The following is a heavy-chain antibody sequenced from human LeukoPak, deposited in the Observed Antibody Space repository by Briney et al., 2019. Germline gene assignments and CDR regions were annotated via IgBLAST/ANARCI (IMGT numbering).Heavy chain of an antibody. Sequence: GASGKVSCKASGYIFTSYGISWVRQAPGQGLEWMGWISAYNGNTNHAQNFQGRVTVTTETSTSTAYMELRSLRSDDTAVYYCARDRGTYYDFWSGYHYWGQGTLVTVSS. V-gene: IGHV1-18*01. CDR3: ARDRGTYYDFWSGYHY. J-gene: IGHJ4*02. D-gene: IGHD3-3*01. CDR2: ISAYNGNT. CDR1: GYIFTSYG.